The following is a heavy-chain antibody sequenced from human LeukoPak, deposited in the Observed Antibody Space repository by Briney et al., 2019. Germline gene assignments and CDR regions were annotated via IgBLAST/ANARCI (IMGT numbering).Heavy chain of an antibody. Sequence: GGSLRLSCAASGFTFSSYGMHWVRQAPGKGLEWVAFIRYDGSNKYYADSVKGRFTISRDNSKNTLYLQMNSLRAEDTAVYYCAKQIYSSSELTVGYWGQGTLVTVSS. V-gene: IGHV3-30*02. D-gene: IGHD6-6*01. CDR1: GFTFSSYG. CDR2: IRYDGSNK. CDR3: AKQIYSSSELTVGY. J-gene: IGHJ4*02.